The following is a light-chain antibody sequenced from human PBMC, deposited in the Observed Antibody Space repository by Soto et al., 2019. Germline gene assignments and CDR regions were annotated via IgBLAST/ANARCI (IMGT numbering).Light chain of an antibody. CDR1: SSDIGGYNY. CDR2: EVN. Sequence: QSALTQPASVSGSPGQSITISCTGTSSDIGGYNYVSWYQQHPGKAPKLMIYEVNHRPSGVSSRFSGSKSGNTASLTISGLHAEDEDYYYCSSYTSSSALWVFGGGTKLTVL. J-gene: IGLJ3*02. CDR3: SSYTSSSALWV. V-gene: IGLV2-14*01.